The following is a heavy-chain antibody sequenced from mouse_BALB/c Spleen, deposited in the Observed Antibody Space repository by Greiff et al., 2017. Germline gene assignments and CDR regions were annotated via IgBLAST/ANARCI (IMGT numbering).Heavy chain of an antibody. CDR3: ARDGNYGYFDV. Sequence: EVQLVESGGGLVQPGGSRKLSCAASGFTFSSFGMHWVRQAPEKGLEWVAYISSGSSTIYYADTVKGRFTISRDNPKNTLFLQMTSLSSEDTAMYYCARDGNYGYFDVWGAGTTVTVSS. CDR2: ISSGSSTI. CDR1: GFTFSSFG. V-gene: IGHV5-17*02. D-gene: IGHD2-1*01. J-gene: IGHJ1*01.